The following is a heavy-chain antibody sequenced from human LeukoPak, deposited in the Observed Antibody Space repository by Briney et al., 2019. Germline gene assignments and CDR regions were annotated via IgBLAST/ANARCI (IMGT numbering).Heavy chain of an antibody. CDR3: AKAFGAMTNAGFDY. V-gene: IGHV3-30*02. D-gene: IGHD2-2*01. Sequence: GGSLRLSCAASGFTFSSYGMHWVRQAPGKGLEWVACIRYDGSNKYYADSVKGRFSISRDNSKNTLYLQMNSLRAEDTAVYYCAKAFGAMTNAGFDYWGQGTLVTVSS. CDR1: GFTFSSYG. J-gene: IGHJ4*02. CDR2: IRYDGSNK.